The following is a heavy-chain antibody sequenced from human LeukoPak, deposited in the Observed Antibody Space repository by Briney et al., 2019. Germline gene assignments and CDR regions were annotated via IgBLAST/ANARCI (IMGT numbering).Heavy chain of an antibody. CDR1: GFTFSSYA. D-gene: IGHD4-17*01. V-gene: IGHV3-23*01. CDR3: ATRNTMTTLMFDY. CDR2: ISDSGAST. Sequence: PGGSLRLSCAASGFTFSSYAMSWVRQAPGKGLEWVSAISDSGASTYYADSVKGRFTISRDNSKNTLYLQMNSLRAEDTAVYYCATRNTMTTLMFDYWGQGTLVTVSS. J-gene: IGHJ4*02.